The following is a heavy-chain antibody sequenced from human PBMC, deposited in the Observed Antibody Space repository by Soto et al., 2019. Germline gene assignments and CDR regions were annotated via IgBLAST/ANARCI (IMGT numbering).Heavy chain of an antibody. V-gene: IGHV3-30-3*01. CDR1: GFTFSSYA. CDR3: ARDPVGATEFDY. J-gene: IGHJ4*02. Sequence: GGSLRLSCAASGFTFSSYAMHWVRQAPGKGLEWVAVISYDGSNKYYADSVKGRFTISRDNSKNTLYLQMNSLRAEYTAVYYCARDPVGATEFDYWGQGTLVTVSS. D-gene: IGHD1-26*01. CDR2: ISYDGSNK.